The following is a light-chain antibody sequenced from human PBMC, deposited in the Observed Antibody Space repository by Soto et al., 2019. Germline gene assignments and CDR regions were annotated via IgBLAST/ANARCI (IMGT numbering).Light chain of an antibody. CDR2: DAS. Sequence: MSNSPAALSANKRERVKLICRASQTISRWLAWYQQKPGKAPKLLIYDASSLESGVPPRFSGSGSGTEFTLTISSLQPDDVATYYCQQYNSYFQPSGQVTK. V-gene: IGKV1-5*02. CDR1: QTISRW. CDR3: QQYNSYFQP. J-gene: IGKJ1*01.